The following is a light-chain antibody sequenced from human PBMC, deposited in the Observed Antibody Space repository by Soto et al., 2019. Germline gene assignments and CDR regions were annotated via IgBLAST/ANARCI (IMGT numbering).Light chain of an antibody. CDR2: GAS. Sequence: EIVLTQSPGTLSLSPGERATLSCRASQSVSSSYLAWYQQKPGQAPRLLIYGASSRATGIPDRFSGSGSGTDFTLTIRSIETEDFAVYYCQQRSNWPVTFGQGTKVDIK. V-gene: IGKV3D-20*02. CDR1: QSVSSSY. CDR3: QQRSNWPVT. J-gene: IGKJ1*01.